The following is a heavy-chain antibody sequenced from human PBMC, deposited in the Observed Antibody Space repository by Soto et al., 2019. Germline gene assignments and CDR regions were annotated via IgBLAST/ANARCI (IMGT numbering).Heavy chain of an antibody. CDR3: ARSFSLYYDILTGYYVGYYYMDV. CDR2: INHSGST. V-gene: IGHV4-34*01. J-gene: IGHJ6*03. Sequence: SETLSLTCAVYGGSFSGYYWSWIRQPPGKGLEWIGEINHSGSTNYNPSLKSRVTISVDTSKNQFSLKLSSVTAADTAVYYCARSFSLYYDILTGYYVGYYYMDVWGKGTTVTVSS. CDR1: GGSFSGYY. D-gene: IGHD3-9*01.